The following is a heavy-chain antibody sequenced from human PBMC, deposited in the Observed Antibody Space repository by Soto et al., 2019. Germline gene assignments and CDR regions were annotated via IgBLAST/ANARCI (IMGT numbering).Heavy chain of an antibody. Sequence: ASVKVSCKASGYTFTSYYMHWVRQAPGQGLEWMGIINPSGGSTSYAQKFQGRVTMTRDTSTSTVYMELSSLRSEDTAVYYCARTLGYYGDYGPGSNFDYWGQGTLVTVSS. V-gene: IGHV1-46*01. D-gene: IGHD4-17*01. CDR2: INPSGGST. CDR1: GYTFTSYY. J-gene: IGHJ4*02. CDR3: ARTLGYYGDYGPGSNFDY.